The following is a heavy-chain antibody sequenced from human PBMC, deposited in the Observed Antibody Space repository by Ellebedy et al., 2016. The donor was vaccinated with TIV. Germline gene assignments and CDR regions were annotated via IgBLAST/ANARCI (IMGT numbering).Heavy chain of an antibody. CDR2: ITQSGRT. V-gene: IGHV4-34*01. J-gene: IGHJ4*02. CDR3: AEGRSGWYYFDY. CDR1: GGSFSGYY. D-gene: IGHD6-19*01. Sequence: SETLSLTCAVYGGSFSGYYWSWIRQPPGKGLEWIGEITQSGRTNYNPSLKGRVTISVDTSKNQFSLRLSSVTVADTAVYYCAEGRSGWYYFDYWGQGTPVTVSS.